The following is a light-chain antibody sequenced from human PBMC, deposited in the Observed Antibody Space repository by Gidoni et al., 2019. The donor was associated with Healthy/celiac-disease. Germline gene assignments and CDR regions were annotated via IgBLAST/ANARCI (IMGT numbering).Light chain of an antibody. CDR2: WAS. CDR3: QQYYSTLVT. CDR1: QSVLYSSNNKNY. J-gene: IGKJ2*01. V-gene: IGKV4-1*01. Sequence: DIVMTQSPDSLAVSLGERATINCKSSQSVLYSSNNKNYLAWYQQKPGQPPKLLIYWASTRESGVPDRCSSSGSGTDFTLTISSLQAEDVAVYYCQQYYSTLVTFGQGTKLEIK.